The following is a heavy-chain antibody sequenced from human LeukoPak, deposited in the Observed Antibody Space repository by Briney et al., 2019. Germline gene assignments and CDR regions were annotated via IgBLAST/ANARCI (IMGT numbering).Heavy chain of an antibody. CDR1: GFTFSGSA. V-gene: IGHV3-73*01. D-gene: IGHD2-2*01. J-gene: IGHJ5*02. CDR2: IRSKANSYAT. CDR3: TRPSQYCSSTSCYLAWFDP. Sequence: TGGSLKLSCAASGFTFSGSAMHWVRQACGKGLEWVGCIRSKANSYATAYAASVKGRFTISRDDSKNTAYLQMNSLKTEGTAVYYCTRPSQYCSSTSCYLAWFDPWGQGTLVTVSS.